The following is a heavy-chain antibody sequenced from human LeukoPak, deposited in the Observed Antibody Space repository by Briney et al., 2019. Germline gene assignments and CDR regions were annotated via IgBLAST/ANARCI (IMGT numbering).Heavy chain of an antibody. CDR2: IYYSGST. J-gene: IGHJ4*02. CDR1: GGSISSSSYY. CDR3: ARVMVRGVIFDY. V-gene: IGHV4-39*07. Sequence: SETLSLTCTVSGGSISSSSYYWGWIRQPPGKGLEWIGSIYYSGSTYYNPSLKSRVTISVDTSKNQFSLKLSSVTAADTAVYYCARVMVRGVIFDYWGQGTLVTVSS. D-gene: IGHD3-10*01.